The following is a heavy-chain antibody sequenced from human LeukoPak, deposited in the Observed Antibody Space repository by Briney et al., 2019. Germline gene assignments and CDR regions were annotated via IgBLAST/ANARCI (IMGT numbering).Heavy chain of an antibody. CDR2: ISGSGGST. CDR1: GFTFSIYS. CDR3: AKLHGGYLEWLFFY. V-gene: IGHV3-23*01. Sequence: PGGSLRLSCAASGFTFSIYSMNWVRQAPGKGLEWVSAISGSGGSTYYADSVKGRFTISRDNSKNTLYLQMNSLRAEDTAVYYCAKLHGGYLEWLFFYWGQGTLVTVSS. D-gene: IGHD3-3*01. J-gene: IGHJ4*02.